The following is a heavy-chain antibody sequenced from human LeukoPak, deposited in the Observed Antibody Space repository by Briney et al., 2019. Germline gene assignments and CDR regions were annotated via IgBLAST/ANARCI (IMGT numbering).Heavy chain of an antibody. J-gene: IGHJ4*02. D-gene: IGHD6-19*01. CDR2: INHSGST. CDR1: GGSFSGYY. Sequence: SETLSLTCAVYGGSFSGYYWTWIRQPPGKGLEWIGEINHSGSTNHNPSLKSRVTISIDTSKNQFSLKLSSVTAADTAVYYCARSVAGMGYFDYWGQGTLVTVSS. CDR3: ARSVAGMGYFDY. V-gene: IGHV4-34*01.